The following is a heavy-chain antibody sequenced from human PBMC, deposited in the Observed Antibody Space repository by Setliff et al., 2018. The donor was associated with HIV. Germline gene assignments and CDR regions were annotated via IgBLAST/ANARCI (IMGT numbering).Heavy chain of an antibody. CDR3: AKRTFGSGRFDP. D-gene: IGHD3-16*01. CDR2: IHTTGST. V-gene: IGHV4-61*09. Sequence: SETLSLTCIVSGDSISSGSYYWSWIRLPAGKGLEWIGQIHTTGSTNYNPSLKSRVTISIDTSKNQFSLKLNSVTATDTAVYYCAKRTFGSGRFDPWGQGTLVTVSS. CDR1: GDSISSGSYY. J-gene: IGHJ5*02.